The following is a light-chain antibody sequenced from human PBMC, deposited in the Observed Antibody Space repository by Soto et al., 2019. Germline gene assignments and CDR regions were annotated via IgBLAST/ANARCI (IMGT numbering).Light chain of an antibody. J-gene: IGLJ7*01. V-gene: IGLV2-14*01. CDR3: CSYTDGSSLL. Sequence: QSALTQPASVSGSPGQSITISCTGTSSDVGGHNYVSWYQQHPGKAPKLMIYEVSNRPSGVSNRFSGSKSGNTASLTISGLQAEDEADYYCCSYTDGSSLLFGGGTQLTVL. CDR1: SSDVGGHNY. CDR2: EVS.